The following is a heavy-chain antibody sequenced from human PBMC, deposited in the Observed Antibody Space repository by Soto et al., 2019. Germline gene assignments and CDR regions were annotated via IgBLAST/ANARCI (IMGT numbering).Heavy chain of an antibody. D-gene: IGHD3-10*01. CDR3: ARDQYYGSGSYYKDYYYYYRMDV. CDR2: IWYDGSNK. J-gene: IGHJ6*02. V-gene: IGHV3-33*01. CDR1: GFTFSSYG. Sequence: PGGSLRLSCAASGFTFSSYGMHWVRQAPGKGLEWVAVIWYDGSNKYYADSVKGRFTISRDNSKNTLYLQMNSLRAEDTAVYYCARDQYYGSGSYYKDYYYYYRMDVWGQGTTVTVSS.